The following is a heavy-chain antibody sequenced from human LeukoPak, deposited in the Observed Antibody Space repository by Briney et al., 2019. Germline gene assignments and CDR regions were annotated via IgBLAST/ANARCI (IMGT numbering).Heavy chain of an antibody. Sequence: PGGSLRLSCAASGFTFSNYGMHWVRQAPGKGLDWVAFIRYDGNNKYYADSVKGRFTISRDNSKNTLFLQMNSLRADDTAVYYCAKDKRFLWFGELSDWGQGTLVTVSS. V-gene: IGHV3-30*02. J-gene: IGHJ4*02. CDR1: GFTFSNYG. D-gene: IGHD3-10*01. CDR2: IRYDGNNK. CDR3: AKDKRFLWFGELSD.